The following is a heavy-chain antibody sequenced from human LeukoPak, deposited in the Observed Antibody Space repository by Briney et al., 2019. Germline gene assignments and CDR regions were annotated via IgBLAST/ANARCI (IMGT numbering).Heavy chain of an antibody. Sequence: PGGSLRLSCAASGFTVSSNYMSWVRQAPGKGLEWGSVIYSGGSTYYADSVKGRFTISRDNSKNTLYLQMNSLRAEDTAVYYCAKDLAHGDYEYWGQGTLVTVSS. CDR2: IYSGGST. D-gene: IGHD4-17*01. V-gene: IGHV3-53*01. J-gene: IGHJ4*02. CDR1: GFTVSSNY. CDR3: AKDLAHGDYEY.